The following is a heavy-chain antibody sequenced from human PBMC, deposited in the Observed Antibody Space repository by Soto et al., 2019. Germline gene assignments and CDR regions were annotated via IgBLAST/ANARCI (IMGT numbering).Heavy chain of an antibody. CDR1: GYTFTSYG. D-gene: IGHD3-9*01. Sequence: ASVKVSCKASGYTFTSYGISWVRQAPGQGLEWMGWISAYNGNTNYAQKLQGRVTMTTDTSTSTAYMELRSLRSDDTAVYYCARRYFDWLHLYYYYYYMDVWGKGTTVTVSS. V-gene: IGHV1-18*01. J-gene: IGHJ6*03. CDR2: ISAYNGNT. CDR3: ARRYFDWLHLYYYYYYMDV.